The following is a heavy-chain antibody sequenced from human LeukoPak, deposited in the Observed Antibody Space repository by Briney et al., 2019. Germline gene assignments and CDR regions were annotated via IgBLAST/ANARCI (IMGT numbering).Heavy chain of an antibody. CDR2: IYTSGST. J-gene: IGHJ4*02. CDR3: ATSGPAKDIVVVPAASEFDY. Sequence: SQTLSLTCTVSGGSISSGSYYWSWIRQPAGKGLEWIGRIYTSGSTNYNPSLKSRVTISVDTSKNQFSLKLSSVTAADTAVYYCATSGPAKDIVVVPAASEFDYWGQGTLVTVSS. CDR1: GGSISSGSYY. V-gene: IGHV4-61*02. D-gene: IGHD2-2*01.